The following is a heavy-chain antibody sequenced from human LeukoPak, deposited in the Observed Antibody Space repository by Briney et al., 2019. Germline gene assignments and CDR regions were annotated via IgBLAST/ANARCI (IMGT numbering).Heavy chain of an antibody. CDR1: GVSISPYY. D-gene: IGHD3-3*01. CDR2: IHTSGSN. Sequence: SETLSLTCAVSGVSISPYYWAWIRQPPGKGLEWIGYIHTSGSNNQYPSLKSRVTISVDKSKNHFSLRLTSVTAADAAVYYCARLSAAVHLGAFDLWGQGTMVTVSS. V-gene: IGHV4-4*09. J-gene: IGHJ3*01. CDR3: ARLSAAVHLGAFDL.